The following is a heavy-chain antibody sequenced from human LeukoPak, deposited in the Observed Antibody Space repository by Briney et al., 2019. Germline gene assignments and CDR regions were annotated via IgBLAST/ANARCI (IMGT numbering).Heavy chain of an antibody. CDR2: ISGSGGST. Sequence: PGGSLRLSCAASGFTFSSYAMSWVRQPPGKGLEWVSAISGSGGSTYYADPVKGRFTISRDNSKNTLYLQMNSLRAEDTAVYYCAKDAQRGYSYGYPVVYWGQGTLVTVSS. J-gene: IGHJ4*02. CDR1: GFTFSSYA. V-gene: IGHV3-23*01. D-gene: IGHD5-18*01. CDR3: AKDAQRGYSYGYPVVY.